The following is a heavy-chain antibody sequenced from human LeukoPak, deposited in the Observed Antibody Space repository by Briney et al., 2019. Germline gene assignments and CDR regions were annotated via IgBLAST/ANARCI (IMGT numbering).Heavy chain of an antibody. J-gene: IGHJ4*02. V-gene: IGHV3-23*01. D-gene: IGHD3-22*01. CDR3: AKDNAPFITMIATDY. CDR1: GFTFSSYA. Sequence: GGSLRLSCAASGFTFSSYAMSWVRQAPGKGLEWVSAISGSGGSTYYADSVKGRFTIPRDNSKNTPYLQMNSLRAEDTAVYYCAKDNAPFITMIATDYWGQGTLVTVSS. CDR2: ISGSGGST.